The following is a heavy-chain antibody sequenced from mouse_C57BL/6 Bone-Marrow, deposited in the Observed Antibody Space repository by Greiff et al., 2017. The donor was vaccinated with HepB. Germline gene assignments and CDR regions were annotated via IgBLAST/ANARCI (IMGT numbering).Heavy chain of an antibody. CDR1: GFSLTSYG. CDR3: AKESSYWYFDV. Sequence: VKLQESGPGLVQPSQSLSITCTVSGFSLTSYGVHWVRQSPGKGLEWLGVIWRGGSTDYNAAFMSRLSITKDNSKSQVFFKMNRLQADDTAIYYCAKESSYWYFDVWGTGTTVTVSS. CDR2: IWRGGST. D-gene: IGHD1-3*01. J-gene: IGHJ1*03. V-gene: IGHV2-5*01.